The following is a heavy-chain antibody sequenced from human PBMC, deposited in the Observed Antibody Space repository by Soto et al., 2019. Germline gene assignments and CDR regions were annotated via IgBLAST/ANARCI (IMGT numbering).Heavy chain of an antibody. J-gene: IGHJ3*01. D-gene: IGHD3-22*01. Sequence: GGSLRLSCSASGFTFSSYAMHWVRQAPGKGLEYVSAISSNGGSTYYADSVKGRFTISRDNSKNTLYLQMSSLRAEDTAVYYCVKARYGSSASHWGQGTMVTVSS. CDR3: VKARYGSSASH. V-gene: IGHV3-64D*06. CDR1: GFTFSSYA. CDR2: ISSNGGST.